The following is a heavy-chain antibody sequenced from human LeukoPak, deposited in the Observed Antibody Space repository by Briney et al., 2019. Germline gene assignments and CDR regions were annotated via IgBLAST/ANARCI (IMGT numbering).Heavy chain of an antibody. CDR3: AKTPWYSSGWSIDY. CDR1: GFTFSSYW. Sequence: GGSLRLSCAASGFTFSSYWMNWVRQAPGKGLEWVANIKQDGSGKKYVDSVKGRFTISRDNAKNSLYLQMNSLRAEDTAVYYCAKTPWYSSGWSIDYWGQGTLVTVSS. V-gene: IGHV3-7*03. CDR2: IKQDGSGK. J-gene: IGHJ4*02. D-gene: IGHD6-13*01.